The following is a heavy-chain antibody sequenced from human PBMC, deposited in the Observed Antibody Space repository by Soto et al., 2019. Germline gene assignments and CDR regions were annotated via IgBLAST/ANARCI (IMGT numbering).Heavy chain of an antibody. CDR1: GGSFSGYY. D-gene: IGHD3-10*01. Sequence: QVQLQQWGAGLLKPSETPSLTCAVYGGSFSGYYWSWIRQPPGKGLEWIGEINHSGSTNYNPSLKSRVTISVDTSKNQFSLKLSSVTAADTAVYYCARAYLAGYFDYWGQGTLVTVSS. V-gene: IGHV4-34*01. J-gene: IGHJ4*02. CDR3: ARAYLAGYFDY. CDR2: INHSGST.